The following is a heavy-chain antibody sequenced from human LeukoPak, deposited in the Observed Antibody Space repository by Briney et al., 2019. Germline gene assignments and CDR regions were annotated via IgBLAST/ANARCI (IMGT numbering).Heavy chain of an antibody. CDR3: ARGARYYDSSGYYFTWYFDL. J-gene: IGHJ2*01. V-gene: IGHV4-61*02. Sequence: SETLSLTCTVSGGSISSGSYYWSWIRQPAGKGLEWIGRIYTSGSTNYNPSLKSRVTISVDTSKNQFSLKLSSVTAADTAVYYCARGARYYDSSGYYFTWYFDLWGRGTLVTVSS. CDR2: IYTSGST. CDR1: GGSISSGSYY. D-gene: IGHD3-22*01.